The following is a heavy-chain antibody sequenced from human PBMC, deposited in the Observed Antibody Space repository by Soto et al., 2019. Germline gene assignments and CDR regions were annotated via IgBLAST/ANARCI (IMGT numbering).Heavy chain of an antibody. V-gene: IGHV4-34*01. CDR2: INHSGST. Sequence: QPPGKGLEWIGKINHSGSTNYNPSLKRRVAMSVDTSKNQFSLKLSSVTAADMAVYYCAAGVARGGFVSWGQGTLVSVFS. D-gene: IGHD3-3*01. J-gene: IGHJ5*01. CDR3: AAGVARGGFVS.